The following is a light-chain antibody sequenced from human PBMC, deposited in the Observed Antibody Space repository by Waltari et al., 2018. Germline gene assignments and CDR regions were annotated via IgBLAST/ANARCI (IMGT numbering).Light chain of an antibody. CDR2: HVT. CDR1: SSDIGANNY. CDR3: SSYTITYTRV. Sequence: QSALTQPASVSGSPGQSIPISCTGTSSDIGANNYVPWYRQHPGKAPKLILYHVTTRPSGVSNRFSGSKSGNTASLTISGLQAEDEADYFCSSYTITYTRVFGGGTKLTVL. V-gene: IGLV2-14*01. J-gene: IGLJ3*02.